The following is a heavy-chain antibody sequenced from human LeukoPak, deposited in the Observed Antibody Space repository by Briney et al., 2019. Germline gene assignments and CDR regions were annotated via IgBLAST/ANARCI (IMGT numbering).Heavy chain of an antibody. CDR2: ISISGGTT. D-gene: IGHD4-17*01. CDR1: AFSFSNHA. J-gene: IGHJ4*02. Sequence: GGSLRLSCTASAFSFSNHAMSWVRQAPGKGLEWVSSISISGGTTYYADSVKGRFTISRENSKSTLYLQMNNLRADDTAVYYCANEIRPNDYWGQGTLVTVSS. V-gene: IGHV3-23*01. CDR3: ANEIRPNDY.